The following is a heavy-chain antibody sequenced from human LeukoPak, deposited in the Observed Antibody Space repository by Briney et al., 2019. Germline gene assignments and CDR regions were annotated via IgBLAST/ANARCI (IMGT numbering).Heavy chain of an antibody. V-gene: IGHV4-30-2*01. CDR2: IYHSGST. CDR3: ARQSLLWFGNFDY. CDR1: GGSISSGGYS. J-gene: IGHJ4*02. Sequence: ASETLSLTCTVSGGSISSGGYSWSWIRQPPGKGLEWIGYIYHSGSTYYNPSLKSRVTISVDRSKNQFSLKLSSVTAADTAVYYCARQSLLWFGNFDYWGQGTLVTVSS. D-gene: IGHD3-10*01.